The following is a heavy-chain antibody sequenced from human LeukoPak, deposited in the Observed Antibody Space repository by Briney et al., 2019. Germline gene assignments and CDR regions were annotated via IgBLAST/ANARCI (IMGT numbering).Heavy chain of an antibody. CDR2: IDGDDDK. V-gene: IGHV2-70*01. CDR1: GFSLSTKKMC. D-gene: IGHD6-13*01. CDR3: ARTCSGSRDINFDY. Sequence: SGPALLKPTQTLTLTCSFSGFSLSTKKMCVTWIRQPPGRALEWLALIDGDDDKYYRPSLKTSLTVSKDTPKNQVVLIMTNMDPVDTATYYCARTCSGSRDINFDYWGQGTLVTVSS. J-gene: IGHJ4*02.